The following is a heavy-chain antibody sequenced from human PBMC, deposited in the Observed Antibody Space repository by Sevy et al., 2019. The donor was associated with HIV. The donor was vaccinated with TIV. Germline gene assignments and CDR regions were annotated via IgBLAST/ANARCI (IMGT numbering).Heavy chain of an antibody. V-gene: IGHV3-11*01. CDR1: GFTFSDYY. J-gene: IGHJ3*02. CDR2: ISSSGSTI. Sequence: GGSLRLSCAASGFTFSDYYMSWIRQAPGKGLEWVSYISSSGSTIYYADSVKGRFTISRDNAKKSLSLQMNSLRAEDTAVYYCARGYYDRSGYLDAFDIWGQGTMVTVSS. CDR3: ARGYYDRSGYLDAFDI. D-gene: IGHD3-22*01.